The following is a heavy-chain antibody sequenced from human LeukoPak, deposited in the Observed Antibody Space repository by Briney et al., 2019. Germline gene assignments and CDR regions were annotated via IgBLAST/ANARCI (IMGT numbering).Heavy chain of an antibody. CDR3: ARDLRWALTVQFPGFDY. D-gene: IGHD2-21*01. J-gene: IGHJ4*02. CDR1: GFTFSSYW. Sequence: GGSLRLSCAASGFTFSSYWMSWVRQAPGKGLEWVANIKQDGSEKYYVDSVKGRFTISRDNAKNSLYLQMNSLRAEDTAVYYCARDLRWALTVQFPGFDYWGQGTLVTVSS. V-gene: IGHV3-7*03. CDR2: IKQDGSEK.